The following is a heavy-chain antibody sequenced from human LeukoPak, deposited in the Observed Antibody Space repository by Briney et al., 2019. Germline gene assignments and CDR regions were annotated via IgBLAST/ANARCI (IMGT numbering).Heavy chain of an antibody. V-gene: IGHV4-39*01. D-gene: IGHD3-22*01. CDR2: IYYSGRT. CDR3: ARQDYYDSSGYCDAFDI. Sequence: PETLSLTCTVSGGSISSSSYSWGWVRQPPGKGLEWIGSIYYSGRTYYNPSLRSRVTISVDTSKNQFSLKLSSVTAADTAVYYCARQDYYDSSGYCDAFDIWGQGTMVTVSS. CDR1: GGSISSSSYS. J-gene: IGHJ3*02.